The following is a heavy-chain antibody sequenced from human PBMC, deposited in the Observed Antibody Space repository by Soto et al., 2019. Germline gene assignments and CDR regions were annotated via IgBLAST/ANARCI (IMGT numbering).Heavy chain of an antibody. CDR2: INHSGST. D-gene: IGHD6-13*01. J-gene: IGHJ6*02. CDR3: ARERAADYYYYGMDV. V-gene: IGHV4-34*01. Sequence: SETLSLTCAVYGGSFSGYYWSWIRQPPGKGLEWIGEINHSGSTNYNPSLTSRVTISVDTSKNQFSLKLSSVTAADTAVYYCARERAADYYYYGMDVWGQGTTVTVSS. CDR1: GGSFSGYY.